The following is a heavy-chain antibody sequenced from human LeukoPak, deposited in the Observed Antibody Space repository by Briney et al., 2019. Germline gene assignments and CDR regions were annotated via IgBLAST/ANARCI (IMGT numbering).Heavy chain of an antibody. CDR3: ARAGRYSYGRDY. V-gene: IGHV3-66*02. Sequence: PGRSLRLSCAASGFTFDDYAMHWVRQAPGKGLEWVSVIYSGGSTYYADSVKGRFTISRDNSKNTLYLQMNSLRAEDTAVYYCARAGRYSYGRDYWGQGTLVTVSS. CDR2: IYSGGST. CDR1: GFTFDDYA. J-gene: IGHJ4*02. D-gene: IGHD5-18*01.